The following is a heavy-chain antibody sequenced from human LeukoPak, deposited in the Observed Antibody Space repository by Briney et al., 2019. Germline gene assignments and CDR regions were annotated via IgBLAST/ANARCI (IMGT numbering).Heavy chain of an antibody. D-gene: IGHD4-23*01. J-gene: IGHJ5*02. CDR3: ARGFGGDP. CDR2: INPNSGGT. CDR1: GYTFTAYY. V-gene: IGHV1-2*02. Sequence: ASVTVSCKASGYTFTAYYLHWVRQAPGQGLEWMGWINPNSGGTNYAQSFQGRVSVTRDTSISTAYMELSRLTSDDTALYYCARGFGGDPWGQGTLVTVSS.